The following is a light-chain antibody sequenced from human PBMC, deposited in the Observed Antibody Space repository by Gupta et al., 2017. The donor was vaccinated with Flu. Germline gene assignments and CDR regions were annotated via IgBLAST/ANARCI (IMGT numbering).Light chain of an antibody. J-gene: IGKJ1*01. V-gene: IGKV1-5*03. CDR3: QQYNSYSRT. CDR1: QSISTW. CDR2: KAS. Sequence: DIQMTQSPSTLSASVGDRVNITCRASQSISTWLAWYQQKPGKAPKLLIYKASSLESGVPSRFSGSGSGTEFTLTISSLQPDDFAIYYCQQYNSYSRTFGQGTKVEIK.